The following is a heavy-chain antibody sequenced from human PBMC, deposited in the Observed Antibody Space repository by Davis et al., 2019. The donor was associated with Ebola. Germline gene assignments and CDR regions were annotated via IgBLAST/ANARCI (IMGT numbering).Heavy chain of an antibody. CDR1: GGSISTTSYY. Sequence: MPSETLSLTCTVSGGSISTTSYYWSWIRQPPGKGLEWIGEINHSGSTNYNPSLKSRVTISVDTSKNQFSLKLSSVTAADTAVYYCARFPVVYYYYYGMDVWGQGTTVTVSS. J-gene: IGHJ6*02. V-gene: IGHV4-39*07. D-gene: IGHD2-15*01. CDR2: INHSGST. CDR3: ARFPVVYYYYYGMDV.